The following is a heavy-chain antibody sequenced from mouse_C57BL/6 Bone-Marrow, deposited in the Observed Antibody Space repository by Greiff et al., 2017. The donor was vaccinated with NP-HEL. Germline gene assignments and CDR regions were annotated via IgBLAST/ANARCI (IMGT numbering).Heavy chain of an antibody. CDR3: ARDKGNWAWFAY. CDR1: GFTFSSYA. Sequence: DVKLVESGGGLVKPGGSLKLSCAASGFTFSSYAMSWVRQTPEKRLEWVATISDGGSYTYYPDNVKGRFTISRDNAKNNLYLQMSHLKSEDTAMCYGARDKGNWAWFAYWGQGTLVTVSA. J-gene: IGHJ3*01. D-gene: IGHD4-1*01. CDR2: ISDGGSYT. V-gene: IGHV5-4*01.